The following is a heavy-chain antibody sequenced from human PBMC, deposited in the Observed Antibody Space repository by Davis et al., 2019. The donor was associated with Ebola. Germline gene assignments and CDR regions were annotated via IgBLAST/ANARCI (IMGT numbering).Heavy chain of an antibody. D-gene: IGHD3-22*01. J-gene: IGHJ3*02. CDR1: GYTFTSYG. Sequence: AASVKVSCKASGYTFTSYGISWVRQAPGQGLEWMGWISAYNGNTNCAQKLQGRATMTTDTSTSTAYMELRSLRSDDTAVYYCARANYYDSSGYLRIWGQGTMVTVSS. V-gene: IGHV1-18*04. CDR2: ISAYNGNT. CDR3: ARANYYDSSGYLRI.